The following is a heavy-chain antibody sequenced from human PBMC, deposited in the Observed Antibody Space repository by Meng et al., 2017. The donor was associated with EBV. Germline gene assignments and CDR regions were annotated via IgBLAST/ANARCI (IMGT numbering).Heavy chain of an antibody. Sequence: VRVVQAGGEVTKPGSSGRVSRKSAGGTVSSYAISWVRQAPGQGLEWMGGIIPIFGTANYAQKFQGRVTITADKSTSTAYMELSSLRSEDTAVYYCARAEIAAAGRLDYWGQGTLVTVSS. D-gene: IGHD6-13*01. V-gene: IGHV1-69*06. CDR1: GGTVSSYA. J-gene: IGHJ4*02. CDR2: IIPIFGTA. CDR3: ARAEIAAAGRLDY.